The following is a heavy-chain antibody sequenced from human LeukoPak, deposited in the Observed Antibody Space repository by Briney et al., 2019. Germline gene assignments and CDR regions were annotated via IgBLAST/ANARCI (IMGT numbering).Heavy chain of an antibody. V-gene: IGHV4-30-2*01. D-gene: IGHD2-2*01. CDR3: ARDDIVVVGDS. CDR1: GGSISSGGYY. J-gene: IGHJ6*04. Sequence: SETLSLTCTVSGGSISSGGYYWSWIRQPPGKGLEWIGYIYHSGSTYYNPSLKSRVTISVDRSKNQFSLKLSSVTAADTAVYYCARDDIVVVGDSWGKGTTVTVPS. CDR2: IYHSGST.